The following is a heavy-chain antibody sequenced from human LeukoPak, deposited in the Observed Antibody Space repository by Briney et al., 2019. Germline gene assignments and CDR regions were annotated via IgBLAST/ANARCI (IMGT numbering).Heavy chain of an antibody. D-gene: IGHD6-19*01. J-gene: IGHJ4*02. CDR2: MNTDGSIT. CDR1: GFTFSSYW. CDR3: ARPVLGQWLVYNY. Sequence: GGSLRLSCVVSGFTFSSYWMHWVRQAPGKGLVWVSRMNTDGSITTYADTVKGRFTISRDNAKNTLYLQMNRLRAEDTAVYYCARPVLGQWLVYNYWAQGTLVTVSS. V-gene: IGHV3-74*01.